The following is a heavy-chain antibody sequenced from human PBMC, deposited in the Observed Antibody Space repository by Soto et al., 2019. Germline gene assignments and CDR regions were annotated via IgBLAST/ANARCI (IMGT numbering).Heavy chain of an antibody. CDR1: GGSFSGYY. J-gene: IGHJ4*02. Sequence: PSETLSLTCAVYGGSFSGYYWSWIRQPPGKGLEWIGEINHSGSTNYNPSLKSRVTISVDTSKNQFSLKLSSVTAADTAVYYCARELERVFDYWGQGTLVTVSS. D-gene: IGHD1-1*01. CDR2: INHSGST. CDR3: ARELERVFDY. V-gene: IGHV4-34*01.